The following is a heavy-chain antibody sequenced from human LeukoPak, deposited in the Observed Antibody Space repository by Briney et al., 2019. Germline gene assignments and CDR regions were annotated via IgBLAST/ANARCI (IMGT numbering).Heavy chain of an antibody. Sequence: GASVKVSCKASGYTFTGYYMHWVRQAPGQGLEWMGWINPNSGGTNYAQKFQGRVTMTRDTSISTAYMELSRLRSDDMAVYYCARAPGAAAPVDGYYYMDVWGKGTTVTVSS. J-gene: IGHJ6*03. D-gene: IGHD6-13*01. V-gene: IGHV1-2*02. CDR2: INPNSGGT. CDR1: GYTFTGYY. CDR3: ARAPGAAAPVDGYYYMDV.